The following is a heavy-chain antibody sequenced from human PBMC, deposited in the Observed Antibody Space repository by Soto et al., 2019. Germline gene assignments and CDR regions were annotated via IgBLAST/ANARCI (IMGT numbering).Heavy chain of an antibody. D-gene: IGHD4-17*01. Sequence: EVQLLESGGGLVQPGGSLRLSCAASGFTFNSHAMNWVRQAPGKGLEWVSLINGRGDATYYADSVKGRFTISRDNSKNTLYLRMNSLRAEDTAVYYCVKDYGDYEGFGDWGQGTLVSVSS. CDR3: VKDYGDYEGFGD. V-gene: IGHV3-23*01. CDR1: GFTFNSHA. J-gene: IGHJ4*02. CDR2: INGRGDAT.